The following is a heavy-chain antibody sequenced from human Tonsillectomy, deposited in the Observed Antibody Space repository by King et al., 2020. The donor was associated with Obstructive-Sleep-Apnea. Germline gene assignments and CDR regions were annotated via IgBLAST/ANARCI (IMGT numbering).Heavy chain of an antibody. CDR2: INPNSGGT. V-gene: IGHV1-2*02. CDR1: GYTFTGYY. CDR3: ARVAVAGLMKGWFDP. D-gene: IGHD6-19*01. J-gene: IGHJ5*02. Sequence: QLVQSGAEVKKPGASVKVSCKASGYTFTGYYMHWVRQAPGQGLEWMGWINPNSGGTNYAQKFQVRVTMTRDTSISTAYMELSRLRSDDTAVYYCARVAVAGLMKGWFDPWGQGTLVTVSS.